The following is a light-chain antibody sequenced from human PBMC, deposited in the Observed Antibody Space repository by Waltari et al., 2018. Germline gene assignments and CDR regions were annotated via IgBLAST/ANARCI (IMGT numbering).Light chain of an antibody. J-gene: IGLJ1*01. Sequence: QSALTQPRSVSGSPGQSVTISCTGTSSYVGGYNYVSWYQQHPGKAPKLMIYDVSKRRPGVPDRFSGSKSGNTASLTLSGLQAEDEADYHCCSYAGSYTYVFGSGPK. CDR3: CSYAGSYTYV. CDR1: SSYVGGYNY. CDR2: DVS. V-gene: IGLV2-11*01.